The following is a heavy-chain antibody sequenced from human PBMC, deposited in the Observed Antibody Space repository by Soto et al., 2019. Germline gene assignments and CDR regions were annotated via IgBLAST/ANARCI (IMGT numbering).Heavy chain of an antibody. CDR2: ISAYNGNT. Sequence: GALVKVSCKASGYTFTSYGISWVRQAPGQGLEWMGWISAYNGNTNYAQKLQGRVTMTTDTSTSTAYMELRSLRSDDTAVYYCARDHPPPYYDILTGYYPGYYYYGMDVWGQGTTVTVSS. J-gene: IGHJ6*02. D-gene: IGHD3-9*01. V-gene: IGHV1-18*04. CDR1: GYTFTSYG. CDR3: ARDHPPPYYDILTGYYPGYYYYGMDV.